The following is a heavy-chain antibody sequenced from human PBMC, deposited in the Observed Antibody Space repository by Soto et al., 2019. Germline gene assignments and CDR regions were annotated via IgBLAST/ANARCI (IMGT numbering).Heavy chain of an antibody. CDR1: AGTFNTYA. Sequence: QMQLVQSGAEVKERGSSVTLSCKTSAGTFNTYALTWVRQAPGQGLEWMGGIITILGIKNVPQRFQGRVTLRADESLTTPYMEMTSLRSENTAVNYCAKEAGDHWGQATVVTVSS. CDR3: AKEAGDH. V-gene: IGHV1-69*01. J-gene: IGHJ4*02. CDR2: IITILGIK. D-gene: IGHD3-10*01.